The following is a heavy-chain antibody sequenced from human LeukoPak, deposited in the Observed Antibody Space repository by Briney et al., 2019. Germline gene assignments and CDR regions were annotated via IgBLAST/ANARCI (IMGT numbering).Heavy chain of an antibody. D-gene: IGHD3-16*02. V-gene: IGHV1-18*01. Sequence: GATVKVSCKASGYTFTSYGISWVRQAPGQGLEWMGWISAYNGNTNYAQKLQGRVTMTTDTSTSTAYMELRSLRSDDTAVYYCARDPDYDYVWGSYRPYFDYWGQGTLVTVSS. CDR2: ISAYNGNT. CDR3: ARDPDYDYVWGSYRPYFDY. CDR1: GYTFTSYG. J-gene: IGHJ4*02.